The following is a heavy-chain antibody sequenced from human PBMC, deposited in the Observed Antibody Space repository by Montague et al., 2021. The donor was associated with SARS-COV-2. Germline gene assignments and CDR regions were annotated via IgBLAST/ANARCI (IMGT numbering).Heavy chain of an antibody. D-gene: IGHD3-22*01. CDR1: GGSISSYY. Sequence: SETLSLTCTVSGGSISSYYWSWIWQPPGKGLERIGNIYNSGSTNYNSSLKSRVTISVDTSKNQFPLKLSSVTAADTAAYYCARAVRYYYDSSGSGAFDYWGQGTMVTVSS. CDR3: ARAVRYYYDSSGSGAFDY. V-gene: IGHV4-59*01. CDR2: IYNSGST. J-gene: IGHJ3*01.